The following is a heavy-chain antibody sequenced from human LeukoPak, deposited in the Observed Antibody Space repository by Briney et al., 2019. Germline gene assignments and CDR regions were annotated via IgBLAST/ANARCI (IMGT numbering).Heavy chain of an antibody. J-gene: IGHJ3*02. CDR1: GFSFSSYE. CDR2: ISSDGGTI. CDR3: AREAGGWYLDAFDI. D-gene: IGHD6-19*01. V-gene: IGHV3-48*03. Sequence: GGSLRLSCAASGFSFSSYEMNWVRQAPGKGLEWVSYISSDGGTIYYADSVKGRFTISRDNAKNSLYLQMNSLRAEDTAVYYCAREAGGWYLDAFDIWGQGTMVTVSS.